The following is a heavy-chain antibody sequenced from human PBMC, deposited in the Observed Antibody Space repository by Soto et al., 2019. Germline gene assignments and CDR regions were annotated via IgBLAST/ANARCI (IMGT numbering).Heavy chain of an antibody. J-gene: IGHJ4*02. D-gene: IGHD3-22*01. CDR3: GREHFDSSGKIDS. CDR1: GFTFSNYW. Sequence: LRLSCAASGFTFSNYWMHWVRQTPEKGLVWVSRINSDGSSTTYADSVKGRFTISRDNAKNTLYLQMSSLRAEDTAVYYCGREHFDSSGKIDSWGQGTLVTVSS. CDR2: INSDGSST. V-gene: IGHV3-74*01.